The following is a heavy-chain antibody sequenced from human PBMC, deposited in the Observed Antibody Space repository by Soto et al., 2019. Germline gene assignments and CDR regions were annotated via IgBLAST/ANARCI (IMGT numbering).Heavy chain of an antibody. D-gene: IGHD3-22*01. V-gene: IGHV2-5*02. J-gene: IGHJ4*02. CDR1: GFSLSSRGEG. CDR3: AHVANYYDNFHFDY. CDR2: IYWDDDK. Sequence: SGPTLVNPTQTLTLTCTFSGFSLSSRGEGVGWIRQPPGEALEWLAVIYWDDDKRSRPSLRPRLTITKDSSKNQVVLTMTDMGPVDTATYYCAHVANYYDNFHFDYWGQGALVTVSS.